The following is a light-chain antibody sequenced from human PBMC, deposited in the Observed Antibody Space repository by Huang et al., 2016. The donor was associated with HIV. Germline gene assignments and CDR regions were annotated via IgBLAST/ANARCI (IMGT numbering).Light chain of an antibody. CDR1: QNLNTN. CDR2: AAS. Sequence: EIVMTQSPGTLSVAPGERATLSCRASQNLNTNLAWFQQKPGQAPRPLIYAASTRTADFPARFSGSGSRTEFTLTISSLQSEDIAVYYCQQYNDWPRSFGQGTKVEIK. CDR3: QQYNDWPRS. J-gene: IGKJ1*01. V-gene: IGKV3-15*01.